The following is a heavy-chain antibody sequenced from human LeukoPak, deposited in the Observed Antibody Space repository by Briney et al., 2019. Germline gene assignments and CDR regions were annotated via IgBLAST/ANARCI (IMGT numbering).Heavy chain of an antibody. CDR1: GFTFDDYA. CDR3: GRHCGSSSCYRFEY. J-gene: IGHJ4*02. Sequence: GGSLRLSCVPSGFTFDDYAMHWVRQAPGKGLEWVSSISGSGGTTQYADSVKGRFTITRDNSKNTVYLQMHSLRAEDTAIYYCGRHCGSSSCYRFEYWGQGTLVTVSS. V-gene: IGHV3-23*01. D-gene: IGHD2-2*01. CDR2: ISGSGGTT.